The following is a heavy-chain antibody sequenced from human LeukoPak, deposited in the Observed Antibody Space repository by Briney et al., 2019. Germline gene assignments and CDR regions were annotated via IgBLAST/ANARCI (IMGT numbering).Heavy chain of an antibody. D-gene: IGHD6-19*01. Sequence: PSETLSLTCTVSGGSIRSYYWSWIRQPPGKGLEWIGYIYYSGSTNYNPSLKSRVTISVDTSKNQFSLKLSSVTAADTAVYYCARIRRSKGVAGTFDYWGQGTLVTVSS. CDR3: ARIRRSKGVAGTFDY. J-gene: IGHJ4*02. CDR1: GGSIRSYY. CDR2: IYYSGST. V-gene: IGHV4-59*01.